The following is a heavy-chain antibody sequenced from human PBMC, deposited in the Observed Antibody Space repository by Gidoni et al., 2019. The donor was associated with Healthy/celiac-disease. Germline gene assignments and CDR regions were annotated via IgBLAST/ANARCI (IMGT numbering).Heavy chain of an antibody. Sequence: YGAASGFTFSSYWMSWVRQAPGKGLEWVANIKQDGSEKYYVDSVKGRFTISRDNAKNSLYLQMNSLRAEDTAVYYCARDRSVGIAVAGTGWFDPWGQGTLVTVSS. D-gene: IGHD6-19*01. V-gene: IGHV3-7*01. CDR1: GFTFSSYW. CDR2: IKQDGSEK. CDR3: ARDRSVGIAVAGTGWFDP. J-gene: IGHJ5*02.